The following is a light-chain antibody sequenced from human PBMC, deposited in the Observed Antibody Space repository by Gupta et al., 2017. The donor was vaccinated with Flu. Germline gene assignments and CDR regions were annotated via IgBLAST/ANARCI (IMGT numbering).Light chain of an antibody. J-gene: IGLJ1*01. CDR3: AAWDDSLNGHYV. V-gene: IGLV1-44*01. Sequence: SLLPQPPSASGTPGQRVTVPCSGSSSNIGTNAVHWYQQVPGTPPKLLINDNNQRPAGVPDRFSGAKSGTSASMAISGLQSEDEADYYCAAWDDSLNGHYVFGTGTEVTVL. CDR2: DNN. CDR1: SSNIGTNA.